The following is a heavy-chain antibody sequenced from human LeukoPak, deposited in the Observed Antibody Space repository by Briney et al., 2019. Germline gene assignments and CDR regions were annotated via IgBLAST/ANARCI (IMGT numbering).Heavy chain of an antibody. CDR1: GFTFSSYG. CDR3: ARDYGGQFDY. D-gene: IGHD4-23*01. J-gene: IGHJ4*02. Sequence: GRSLRLSCAASGFTFSSYGMHWVRQAPGKGLEWVAVIWYDGSNKYYADSVKGRFTISRDNSKNTLYLQMNSLRTEDTAVYYCARDYGGQFDYWGQGTLVTVSS. V-gene: IGHV3-33*01. CDR2: IWYDGSNK.